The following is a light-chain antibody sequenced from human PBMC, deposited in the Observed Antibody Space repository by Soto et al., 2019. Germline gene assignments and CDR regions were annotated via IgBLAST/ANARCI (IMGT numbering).Light chain of an antibody. CDR2: SAS. CDR3: HQYYSFPQWS. Sequence: AIQMTQSPASVSASPGDRVTITCRASQSVSGYLAWYQQKPGGAPKLLIYSASTLQSGVPSRFSGSGFGTDFTLAISGLQSEDFATYYCHQYYSFPQWSFGQGTKVEIQ. V-gene: IGKV1-8*01. J-gene: IGKJ1*01. CDR1: QSVSGY.